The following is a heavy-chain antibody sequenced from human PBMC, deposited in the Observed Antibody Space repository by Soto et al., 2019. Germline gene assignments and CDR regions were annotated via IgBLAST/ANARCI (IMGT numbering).Heavy chain of an antibody. CDR3: ARKVRSGWFFDY. Sequence: ASVKVSCKASGYTFTSYGISWVRQAPGQGLEWMGWISAYNGNTNYAQKLQGRVTMTTDTSTSTAYMELRSLRSDDTAAYYCARKVRSGWFFDYWGQGTLVTVSS. CDR2: ISAYNGNT. V-gene: IGHV1-18*01. J-gene: IGHJ4*02. CDR1: GYTFTSYG. D-gene: IGHD6-19*01.